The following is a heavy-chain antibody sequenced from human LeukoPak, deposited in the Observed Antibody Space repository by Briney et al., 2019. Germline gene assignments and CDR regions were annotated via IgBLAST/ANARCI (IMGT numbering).Heavy chain of an antibody. CDR1: GYTFTGYY. CDR2: INPNSGGT. D-gene: IGHD2-15*01. Sequence: GASVKVPCKASGYTFTGYYMHWVRQAPGQGLEWMGWINPNSGGTNYAQKFQGRVTMTRDTSISTAYMELSRLRSNDTAVYYCVRDAGHIVVVVAATLDYWGQGTLVTVSS. CDR3: VRDAGHIVVVVAATLDY. J-gene: IGHJ4*02. V-gene: IGHV1-2*02.